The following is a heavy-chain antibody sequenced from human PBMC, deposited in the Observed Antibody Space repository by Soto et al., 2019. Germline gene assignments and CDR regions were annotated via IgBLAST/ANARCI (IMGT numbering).Heavy chain of an antibody. CDR2: IYYSGST. V-gene: IGHV4-39*01. CDR3: ARSSFYVWGSYRY. D-gene: IGHD3-16*02. J-gene: IGHJ4*02. Sequence: QLQLQESGPGLVKPSETLSLTCTVSGGSISSSSYYWGWIRQPPGKGLEWIGSIYYSGSTYYNPSLKSRVTISVDTSKNQFSLKLSSVTAADTAVYYCARSSFYVWGSYRYWGQGTLVTVSS. CDR1: GGSISSSSYY.